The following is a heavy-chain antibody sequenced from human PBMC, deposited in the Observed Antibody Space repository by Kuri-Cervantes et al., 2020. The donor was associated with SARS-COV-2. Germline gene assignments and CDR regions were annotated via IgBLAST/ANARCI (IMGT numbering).Heavy chain of an antibody. CDR2: ISSSSSYI. Sequence: GESLKISCAASGFTFSSYEMNWVRQAPGKGLEWVSYISSSSSYIYYADSVKGRFTLSRDNAKNMLFLQMNSLRAEDTAVYYCVRDGDHWNFDYWGQGTLVTVSS. D-gene: IGHD1-1*01. J-gene: IGHJ4*02. CDR1: GFTFSSYE. CDR3: VRDGDHWNFDY. V-gene: IGHV3-21*05.